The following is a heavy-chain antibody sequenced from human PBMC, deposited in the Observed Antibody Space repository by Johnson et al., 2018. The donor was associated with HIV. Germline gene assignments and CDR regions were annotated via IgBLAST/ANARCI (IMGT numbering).Heavy chain of an antibody. D-gene: IGHD5-24*01. V-gene: IGHV3-30*14. CDR2: ISYDGSNK. CDR3: ASSRDGYKGDNAFDI. J-gene: IGHJ3*02. Sequence: QVQLVESGGGVVQPGRSLRLSCAASGFTFSSYAMHWVRQAPGKGLEWVAVISYDGSNKYYADSVKGRFTISRDKFKNTLYLQMNSLRAEDTARYYCASSRDGYKGDNAFDIWGQGTMVTVSS. CDR1: GFTFSSYA.